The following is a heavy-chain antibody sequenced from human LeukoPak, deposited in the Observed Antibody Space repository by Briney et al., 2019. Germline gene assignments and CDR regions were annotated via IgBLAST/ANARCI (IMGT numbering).Heavy chain of an antibody. J-gene: IGHJ4*02. Sequence: SETLSLTCAVYGGSFSGYYWSWIRQPPGKGLEWIGEINHSGSTNYNPSLKSRVTISVDTSKNQFSLKLSSVTAADTAVYYCARRDFDYWGQGTLVTVSS. CDR1: GGSFSGYY. CDR3: ARRDFDY. V-gene: IGHV4-34*01. CDR2: INHSGST.